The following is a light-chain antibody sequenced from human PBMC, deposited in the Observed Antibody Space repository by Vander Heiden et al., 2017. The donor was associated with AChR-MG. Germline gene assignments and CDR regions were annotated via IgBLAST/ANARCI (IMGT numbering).Light chain of an antibody. Sequence: HSVLTQPPSASVTPGQRLTISCSGSSSNLVCNYVYWYQHLPRTAPKVLIYRNDQRPSGVPDRISGSESGTSVSLDISGLRSEDEADYYCVAWDDSLTGYVFGTGTKVTVL. V-gene: IGLV1-47*01. CDR3: VAWDDSLTGYV. J-gene: IGLJ1*01. CDR1: SSNLVCNY. CDR2: RND.